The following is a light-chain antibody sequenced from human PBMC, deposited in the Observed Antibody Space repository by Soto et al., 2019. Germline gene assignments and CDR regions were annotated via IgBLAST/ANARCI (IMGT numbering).Light chain of an antibody. Sequence: DIQMTQSPSTLSASVGDRVTITCRASQSISSWLAWYQQKPGKAPNLLIFKASSLESGVPSRFSGSGSGTEFTLTISSLQPDDFATYYCQQFNNYPWTFGQGTKVAI. J-gene: IGKJ1*01. V-gene: IGKV1-5*03. CDR2: KAS. CDR1: QSISSW. CDR3: QQFNNYPWT.